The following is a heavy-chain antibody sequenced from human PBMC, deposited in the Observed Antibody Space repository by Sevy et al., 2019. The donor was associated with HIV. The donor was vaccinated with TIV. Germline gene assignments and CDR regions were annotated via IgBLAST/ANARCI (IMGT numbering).Heavy chain of an antibody. J-gene: IGHJ6*02. CDR2: INGDGSST. Sequence: GGSLRLSCAASGLTFSSYWMHWVRQAPGKGLVWVSRINGDGSSTSYADSMKGRFTISRDNAKNTLYLQMNSLRAEDTAVYYCVRQRGDTVVLPDVLPDYGMDVWGQGTTVTVSS. V-gene: IGHV3-74*01. CDR3: VRQRGDTVVLPDVLPDYGMDV. CDR1: GLTFSSYW. D-gene: IGHD2-2*01.